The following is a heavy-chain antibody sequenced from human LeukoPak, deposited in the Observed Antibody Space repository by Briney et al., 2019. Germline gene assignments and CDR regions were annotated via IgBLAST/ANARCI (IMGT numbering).Heavy chain of an antibody. J-gene: IGHJ3*02. CDR1: GGSFSGYY. Sequence: SETLSLTCAVYGGSFSGYYWSWIRQPPGKGLEWIGEINHSGSTNYNPSLKSRVTISVDTSKNQFSPKLSSVTAADTAVYYCARDWYAFDIWGQGTMVTVSS. CDR3: ARDWYAFDI. D-gene: IGHD6-13*01. V-gene: IGHV4-34*01. CDR2: INHSGST.